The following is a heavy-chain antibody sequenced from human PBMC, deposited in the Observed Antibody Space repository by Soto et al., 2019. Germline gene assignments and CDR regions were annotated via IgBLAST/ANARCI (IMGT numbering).Heavy chain of an antibody. V-gene: IGHV4-4*02. CDR3: ASRDPGTSVDY. J-gene: IGHJ4*02. Sequence: LSLTCAVSGGSFTSNNWWTWVRQPPGQGLEWIGEIYRTGSTNYNPSLKSRVTISLDKSEKQISLKVTSLTAADTAVYYCASRDPGTSVDYWGQGTLVTVSS. CDR1: GGSFTSNNW. CDR2: IYRTGST. D-gene: IGHD1-7*01.